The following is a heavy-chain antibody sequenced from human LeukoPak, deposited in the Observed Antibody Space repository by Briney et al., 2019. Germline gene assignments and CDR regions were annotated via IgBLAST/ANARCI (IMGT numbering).Heavy chain of an antibody. CDR2: INSSGGST. J-gene: IGHJ2*01. CDR1: GFTFSRYA. D-gene: IGHD6-25*01. Sequence: GGSLRLSCAASGFTFSRYAMTWVRQAPGKGLEWVSTINSSGGSTYYADSVKGRFTISRDNSKNTLYLQMNSLRAEDAAVYYCAKDRDSSGPSTGWYFDLWGRGTLVTVSS. CDR3: AKDRDSSGPSTGWYFDL. V-gene: IGHV3-23*01.